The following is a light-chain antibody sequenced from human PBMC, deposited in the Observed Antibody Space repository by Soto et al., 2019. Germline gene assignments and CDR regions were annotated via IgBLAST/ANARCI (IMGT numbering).Light chain of an antibody. CDR3: QQYGSSPVT. CDR1: QSVTYSY. J-gene: IGKJ1*01. CDR2: GAS. Sequence: EIVLTQSPGTLSLSPGERATLSCMASQSVTYSYLAWYQQKPGQAPRLLIYGASSRATGIPDRFSGSGSGTDFTLTISRLEPEDFAVYYCQQYGSSPVTFGQGTKVEIK. V-gene: IGKV3-20*01.